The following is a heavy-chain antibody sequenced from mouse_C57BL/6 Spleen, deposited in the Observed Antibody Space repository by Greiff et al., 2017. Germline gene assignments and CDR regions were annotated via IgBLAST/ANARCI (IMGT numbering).Heavy chain of an antibody. CDR1: GYAFSSYW. D-gene: IGHD2-1*01. Sequence: QVQLKQSGAELVKPGASVKLSCKASGYAFSSYWMHWVKQRPGKGLEWIGQIYPGDGDTNYNEKFKGKATLTADKSSSTAYMRLSSLNSEDSAVYFGAYYPFAYWGQGTLVTVSA. CDR2: IYPGDGDT. CDR3: AYYPFAY. J-gene: IGHJ3*01. V-gene: IGHV1-80*01.